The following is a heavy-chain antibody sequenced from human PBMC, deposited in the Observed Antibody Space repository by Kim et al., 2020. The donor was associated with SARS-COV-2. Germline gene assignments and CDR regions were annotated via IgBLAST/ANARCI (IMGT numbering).Heavy chain of an antibody. J-gene: IGHJ4*02. V-gene: IGHV3-7*01. CDR3: ARDHSSGWHPTTRFDY. CDR1: GFTFSSYW. Sequence: GGSLRLSCAASGFTFSSYWMSWVRQAPGKGLEWVANIKQDGSEKYYVDSVKGRFTISRDNAKNSLYLQMNSLRAEDTAVYYCARDHSSGWHPTTRFDYWGQGTLVNVSS. D-gene: IGHD6-19*01. CDR2: IKQDGSEK.